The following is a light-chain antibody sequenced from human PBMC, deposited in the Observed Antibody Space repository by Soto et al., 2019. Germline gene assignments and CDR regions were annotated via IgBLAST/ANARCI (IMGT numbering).Light chain of an antibody. V-gene: IGKV3-15*01. CDR2: GAS. CDR1: QSVSSN. CDR3: QQYINWPPRVT. Sequence: EIVKTQSPATLSVSPGERATLSCRASQSVSSNLAWYQQKPGQAPRLLIYGASTRATGIPARFSGSGSGTEFTLTISSLQSEDFAVYYCQQYINWPPRVTFGPGTKVDIK. J-gene: IGKJ3*01.